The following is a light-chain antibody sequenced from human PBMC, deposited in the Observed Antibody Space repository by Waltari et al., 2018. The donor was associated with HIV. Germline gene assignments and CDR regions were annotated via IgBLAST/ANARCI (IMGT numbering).Light chain of an antibody. Sequence: QTVGTQEPSDSVSPGGTGTRTGGGRSGPGEGRNFATWYQQIPGQDPRTLIHSTDTRSAGVPERFSGSILGNKAALTIRGAQADAASDSSCVLNFSRGFVVFGG. J-gene: IGLJ2*01. CDR1: SGPGEGRNF. CDR2: STD. CDR3: VLNFSRGFVV. V-gene: IGLV8-61*01.